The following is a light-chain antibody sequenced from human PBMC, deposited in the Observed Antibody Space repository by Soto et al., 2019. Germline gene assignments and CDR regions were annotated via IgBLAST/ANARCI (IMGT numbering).Light chain of an antibody. CDR3: QKYNSY. J-gene: IGKJ5*01. CDR1: QSIGSW. Sequence: DFQMTQSPSTRSDSVLDKVAVTCRASQSIGSWLAWYQQKPGKAPKVLIYDASSLESGVPSRFSGSGSGTEFTLTISSLQPDDFATYYCQKYNSYFGQGTRLEIK. V-gene: IGKV1-5*01. CDR2: DAS.